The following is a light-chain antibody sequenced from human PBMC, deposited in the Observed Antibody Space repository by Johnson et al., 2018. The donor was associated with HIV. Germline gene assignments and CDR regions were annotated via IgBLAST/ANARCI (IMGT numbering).Light chain of an antibody. CDR2: DNN. Sequence: QSVLTQPPSVSAAPGQKVTISCSGSSSNIGNNYVSWYQQVPGTAPKLLIYDNNKRPSGIPDRFSGSKSDTSATLGITGLQTGDEADYSCGTWDVSLSAYVFGTGTEVTVL. CDR3: GTWDVSLSAYV. CDR1: SSNIGNNY. V-gene: IGLV1-51*01. J-gene: IGLJ1*01.